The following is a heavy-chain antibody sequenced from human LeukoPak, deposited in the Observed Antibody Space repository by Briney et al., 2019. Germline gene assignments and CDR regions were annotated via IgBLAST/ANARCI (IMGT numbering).Heavy chain of an antibody. D-gene: IGHD3-22*01. V-gene: IGHV3-23*01. CDR2: ISGSGGST. Sequence: PGGFLRLSCAASGFTLSSYAMSWVRQAPGKGLEWVSAISGSGGSTYYADSVKGRFTISRDNSKNTLYVQMNSLRAEDTAVYYCAKDGGSGYYYFDYWGQGTLVTVSS. CDR3: AKDGGSGYYYFDY. CDR1: GFTLSSYA. J-gene: IGHJ4*02.